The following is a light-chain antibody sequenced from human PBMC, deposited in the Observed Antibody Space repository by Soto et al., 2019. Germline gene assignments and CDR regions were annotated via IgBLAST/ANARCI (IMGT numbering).Light chain of an antibody. J-gene: IGLJ3*02. CDR1: SGHSTYA. V-gene: IGLV4-69*02. Sequence: VLTQSPSASASLGASVKLTCTLSSGHSTYAIAWHQQQPEKGPRYLMKINSDGSHSKGDGIPDRFSGSRSGAERSLTISSRQSEDEADYYCQTWGTGIRVFGGGTKLTVL. CDR3: QTWGTGIRV. CDR2: INSDGSH.